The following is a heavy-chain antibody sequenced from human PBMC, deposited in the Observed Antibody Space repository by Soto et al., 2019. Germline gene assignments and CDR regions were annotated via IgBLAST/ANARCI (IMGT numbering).Heavy chain of an antibody. Sequence: PGGSLRLSCAASGFTFSSYAMHWVRQVPGEGLEWVAVISYDGSNKYYADSVKGRFTISRDNSKNTLYLQMNSLRAEDTAVYYCARDSSRHSGSYYYFDYWGQGTLVTVSS. J-gene: IGHJ4*02. D-gene: IGHD1-26*01. CDR1: GFTFSSYA. CDR2: ISYDGSNK. V-gene: IGHV3-30-3*01. CDR3: ARDSSRHSGSYYYFDY.